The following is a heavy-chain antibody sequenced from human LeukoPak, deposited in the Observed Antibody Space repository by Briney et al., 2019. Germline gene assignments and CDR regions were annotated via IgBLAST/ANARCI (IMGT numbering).Heavy chain of an antibody. CDR3: ARSQGGYNNY. CDR2: INHSGST. D-gene: IGHD5-24*01. Sequence: SETLSLTCAVYGGSFSGYYWSWIRQPPGKGLEWIGEINHSGSTNYNPSLKSRVTISVDTSKNQFSLKLSSVTAADTAVYYCARSQGGYNNYWGQGTLVTVSS. CDR1: GGSFSGYY. V-gene: IGHV4-34*01. J-gene: IGHJ4*02.